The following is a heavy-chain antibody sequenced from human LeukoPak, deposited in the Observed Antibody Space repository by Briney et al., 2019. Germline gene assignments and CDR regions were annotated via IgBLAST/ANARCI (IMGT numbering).Heavy chain of an antibody. V-gene: IGHV1-69*04. CDR2: FIPILGIA. Sequence: GASVKVSCKASGGSFSRNAISWVRQAPGQGLEWMGRFIPILGIATYAQKFQGRVTITADRSTSTAYMELSSLRSEDTAVYYCTRILAVGVPVAIDAYYSYGMDVWGQGTAVTVSS. J-gene: IGHJ6*02. CDR1: GGSFSRNA. CDR3: TRILAVGVPVAIDAYYSYGMDV. D-gene: IGHD2-2*02.